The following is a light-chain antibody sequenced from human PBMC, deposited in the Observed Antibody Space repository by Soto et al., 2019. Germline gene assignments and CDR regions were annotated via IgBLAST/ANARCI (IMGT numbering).Light chain of an antibody. CDR3: QKYNSAPPLT. J-gene: IGKJ4*01. CDR1: QGISNY. V-gene: IGKV1-27*01. Sequence: DIQMTQSPSSLSASVGDRVTITCRASQGISNYLAWYHQKPGKGPKLLIYAASTLQSGVPSRFSGSGSGTDFTLTISSLQPEDVATYYCQKYNSAPPLTFGGGTKVELK. CDR2: AAS.